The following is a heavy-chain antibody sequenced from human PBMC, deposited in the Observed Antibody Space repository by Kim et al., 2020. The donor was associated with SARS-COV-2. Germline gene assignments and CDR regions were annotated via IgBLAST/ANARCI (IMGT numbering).Heavy chain of an antibody. CDR1: GYTFTSYY. J-gene: IGHJ4*02. CDR3: ARDWVTYYYGSGSYYLDY. CDR2: INPSGGST. V-gene: IGHV1-46*01. Sequence: ASVKVSCKASGYTFTSYYMHWVRQAPGQGLEWMGIINPSGGSTSYAQKFQGRVTMTRDTSTSTVYMELSSLRSEDTAVYYCARDWVTYYYGSGSYYLDYWGQGALVTVSS. D-gene: IGHD3-10*01.